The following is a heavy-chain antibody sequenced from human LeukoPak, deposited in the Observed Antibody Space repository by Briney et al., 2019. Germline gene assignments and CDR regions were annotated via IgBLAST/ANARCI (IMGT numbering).Heavy chain of an antibody. J-gene: IGHJ4*02. CDR2: IYTSGST. Sequence: SATLSLTCTVSGGSISSGSYYWSWIRQPAGKGLEWIGRIYTSGSTNYNPSLKSRVTISVDTSKNQFSLKLSSVTAADTAVYYCAGGIISMVRGVTIDYWGQGTLVTVSS. CDR1: GGSISSGSYY. CDR3: AGGIISMVRGVTIDY. D-gene: IGHD3-10*01. V-gene: IGHV4-61*02.